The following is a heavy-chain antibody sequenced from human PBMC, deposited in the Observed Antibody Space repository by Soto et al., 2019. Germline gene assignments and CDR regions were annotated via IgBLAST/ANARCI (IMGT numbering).Heavy chain of an antibody. Sequence: GGSLRLSCEASGFTFSRHWMSWVRQAPGKGLEWVANIDEGGGGQYYLDSVKGRFTISRDNSKNTLYLQMNSLRAEDTAVYYCAKDRYYYGSGNNHDYWGQGTLVTVSS. V-gene: IGHV3-7*03. CDR3: AKDRYYYGSGNNHDY. J-gene: IGHJ4*02. CDR2: IDEGGGGQ. CDR1: GFTFSRHW. D-gene: IGHD3-10*01.